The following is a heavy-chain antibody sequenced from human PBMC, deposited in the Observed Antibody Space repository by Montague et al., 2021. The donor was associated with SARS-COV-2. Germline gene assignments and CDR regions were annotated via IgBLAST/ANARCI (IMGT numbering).Heavy chain of an antibody. V-gene: IGHV4-34*01. D-gene: IGHD3-10*01. CDR1: GGSFSGYY. Sequence: SETLSLTCAVYGGSFSGYYWSWIRQPPGKGLEWIGEINHSGSTNYNPSLKSRVTISVDTSKNQFSLELSSVTAAAPAVYSCAGGYRPPIFLCFGGRYGYGMDVWGQGTTVTVSS. CDR2: INHSGST. J-gene: IGHJ6*02. CDR3: AGGYRPPIFLCFGGRYGYGMDV.